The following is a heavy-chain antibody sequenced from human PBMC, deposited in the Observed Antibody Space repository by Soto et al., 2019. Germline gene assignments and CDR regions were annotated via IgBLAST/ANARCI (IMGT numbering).Heavy chain of an antibody. J-gene: IGHJ4*02. Sequence: LQLQESGPGLVKPSETLSLTCSVSGGSISNTSYYWGWIRQSPGKGLEWLGNIYFSGTAYYTPSLRSRVTMSVDTSKIQFSLQFNSMTAADTGVYYCARGAPGPIPNSYFDFWGQGTLVTVSS. CDR2: IYFSGTA. D-gene: IGHD3-16*01. CDR1: GGSISNTSYY. V-gene: IGHV4-39*01. CDR3: ARGAPGPIPNSYFDF.